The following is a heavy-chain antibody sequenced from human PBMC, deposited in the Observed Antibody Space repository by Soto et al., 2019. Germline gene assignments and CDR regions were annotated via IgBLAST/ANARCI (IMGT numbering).Heavy chain of an antibody. CDR3: ARDLDYSNYSYYYYGMDV. CDR1: GGTFSSYA. V-gene: IGHV1-69*06. Sequence: QVQLVQSGAEVKKPGSSVKVSCKASGGTFSSYAISWVRQAPGQGLEWMGGIIPIFGTANYAQKFQGRVTITADKSMSTAYMELSSLRSEDTAVYYCARDLDYSNYSYYYYGMDVWGQGTTVTVSS. CDR2: IIPIFGTA. D-gene: IGHD4-4*01. J-gene: IGHJ6*02.